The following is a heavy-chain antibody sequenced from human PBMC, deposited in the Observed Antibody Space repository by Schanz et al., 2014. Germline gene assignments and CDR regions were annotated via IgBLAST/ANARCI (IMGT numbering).Heavy chain of an antibody. D-gene: IGHD6-13*01. CDR1: GFTFSNYG. CDR3: AKDFVPLVQQLIRSGGAHLDH. CDR2: ISYDGSDK. Sequence: QVQLVESGGGVVQPGRSLRLSCAASGFTFSNYGLVWVRQAPGQGLEWLAVISYDGSDKFHADSVKGRFTIARDNSKNTLYLQMNSLRVEDTAVYYCAKDFVPLVQQLIRSGGAHLDHWGQGTLVTVSS. J-gene: IGHJ4*02. V-gene: IGHV3-30*18.